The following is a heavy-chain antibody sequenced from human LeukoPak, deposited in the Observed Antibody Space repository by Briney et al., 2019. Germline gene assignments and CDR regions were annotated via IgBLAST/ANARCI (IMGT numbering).Heavy chain of an antibody. CDR3: ARELGIAAAGRRFDY. CDR1: GGSISSYY. D-gene: IGHD6-13*01. CDR2: IYYSGST. V-gene: IGHV4-59*01. J-gene: IGHJ4*02. Sequence: SETLSLTCTVSGGSISSYYWSWIRQPPGKGLEWIEYIYYSGSTNYNPSLKSRVTISVDTSKNQFSLKLSSVTAADTAVYYCARELGIAAAGRRFDYWGQGTLVTVSS.